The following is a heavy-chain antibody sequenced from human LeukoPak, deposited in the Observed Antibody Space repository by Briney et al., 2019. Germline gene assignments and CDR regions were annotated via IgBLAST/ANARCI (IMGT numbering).Heavy chain of an antibody. CDR3: AKGLRFLEWLTPFDY. CDR2: LTGSGGNT. Sequence: GGSLRLSCAASGFTFSSYAMSWVRQAPGKGLEWVSGLTGSGGNTYYADSVKGRFTISRDNAKNSLYLQMNSLRAEDTALYYCAKGLRFLEWLTPFDYWGQGTLVTVSS. D-gene: IGHD3-3*01. J-gene: IGHJ4*02. V-gene: IGHV3-23*01. CDR1: GFTFSSYA.